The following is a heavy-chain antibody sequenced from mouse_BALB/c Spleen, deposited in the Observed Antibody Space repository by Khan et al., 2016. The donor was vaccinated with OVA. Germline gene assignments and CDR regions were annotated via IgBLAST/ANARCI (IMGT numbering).Heavy chain of an antibody. Sequence: QIQLVQSGPELMKPGETVKLSCKASGYTFTNYGMNWVKQAPGRGLKWMGWINTYTGEPTYADDFKGRFVFSLETSASTAYMQINNLKNEDTATYIYARPPYFSYVMGYWGKGTSVTVSS. D-gene: IGHD1-1*01. CDR1: GYTFTNYG. J-gene: IGHJ4*01. CDR3: ARPPYFSYVMGY. CDR2: INTYTGEP. V-gene: IGHV9-3-1*01.